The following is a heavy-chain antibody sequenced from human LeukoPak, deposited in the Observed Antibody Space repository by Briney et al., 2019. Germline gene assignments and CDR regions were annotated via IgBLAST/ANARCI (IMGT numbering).Heavy chain of an antibody. CDR2: ISYDGSNK. CDR3: ARDPSIVVVAATLDY. Sequence: PGGSLRLSCAASGFTFSSYAMHWVRQAPGKGLEGVAVISYDGSNKYYADSVKGRFTISRDNSKNTPYLQMNSLRAEDTAVYYCARDPSIVVVAATLDYWGQGTLVTVSS. D-gene: IGHD2-15*01. CDR1: GFTFSSYA. J-gene: IGHJ4*02. V-gene: IGHV3-30*04.